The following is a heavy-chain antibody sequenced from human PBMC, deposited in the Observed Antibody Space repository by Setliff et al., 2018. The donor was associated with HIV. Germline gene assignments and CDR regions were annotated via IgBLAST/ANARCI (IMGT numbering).Heavy chain of an antibody. D-gene: IGHD3-10*01. V-gene: IGHV4-39*01. CDR1: GGSISSSSYY. Sequence: SETLSLTCTVSGGSISSSSYYWGWIRQPPGKGLEWIGSIYYSGSTYYNPSLKSRVTISVDTSKNQFSLKLNSVTAADTAVYYCARGGYYGSGSYGYWGQGTLVTVSS. J-gene: IGHJ4*02. CDR3: ARGGYYGSGSYGY. CDR2: IYYSGST.